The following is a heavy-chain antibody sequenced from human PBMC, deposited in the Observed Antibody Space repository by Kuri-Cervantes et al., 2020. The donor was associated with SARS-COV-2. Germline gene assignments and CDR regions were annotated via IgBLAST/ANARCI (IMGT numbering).Heavy chain of an antibody. CDR3: ARLVRQYSSSSSPDY. J-gene: IGHJ4*02. V-gene: IGHV4-39*01. Sequence: SETLSLTCSVSGDSIRSTSYYWGWIRQTPGKGLEWISNIYYSGSTYYSPSLKSRVTISVDMSKNQFSLNLNSVTAADTAVYYCARLVRQYSSSSSPDYWGQGTLVTVSS. CDR2: IYYSGST. CDR1: GDSIRSTSYY. D-gene: IGHD6-6*01.